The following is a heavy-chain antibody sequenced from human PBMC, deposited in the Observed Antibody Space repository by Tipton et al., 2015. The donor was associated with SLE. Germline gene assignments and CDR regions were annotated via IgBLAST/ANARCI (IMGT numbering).Heavy chain of an antibody. V-gene: IGHV4-61*02. Sequence: TLSLTCTVSGGSISSGSYYWSWIRQPAGKGLEWIGRIYTSGSTNYNPSLKSRVTTSVDTSKNQFSLKLSSVTAADTAVYYCARVLGVVKSYYMDVWGKGTTVTVSS. CDR3: ARVLGVVKSYYMDV. CDR2: IYTSGST. CDR1: GGSISSGSYY. J-gene: IGHJ6*03. D-gene: IGHD3-3*01.